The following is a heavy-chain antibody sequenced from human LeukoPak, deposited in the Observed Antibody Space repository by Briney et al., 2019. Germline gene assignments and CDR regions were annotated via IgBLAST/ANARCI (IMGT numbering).Heavy chain of an antibody. CDR2: ISSSSSTI. D-gene: IGHD3-10*01. J-gene: IGHJ4*02. CDR3: ARTTTMVRGVKLLDY. Sequence: GGSLRLSYAASGFTFSSYSMNWVRQAPGKGLEWVSYISSSSSTIYYADSVKGRFTISRDNAKNSLYLQMNSLRAEDTAVYYCARTTTMVRGVKLLDYWGQGTLVTVSS. V-gene: IGHV3-48*04. CDR1: GFTFSSYS.